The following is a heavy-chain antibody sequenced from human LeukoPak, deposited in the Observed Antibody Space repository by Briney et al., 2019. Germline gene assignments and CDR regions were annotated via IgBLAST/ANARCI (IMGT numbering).Heavy chain of an antibody. J-gene: IGHJ4*02. CDR1: GFTFSSYE. CDR3: GVGASSASEFDY. CDR2: ISSSGTTTI. D-gene: IGHD1-26*01. V-gene: IGHV3-48*03. Sequence: GGSLRLSCAASGFTFSSYEFKWVGQAPGKGLEWVSFISSSGTTTIYNGDSLKGRFTISRDNAKNSLYLQMDSLRAEDTAVYYCGVGASSASEFDYWGQGTLVTVSS.